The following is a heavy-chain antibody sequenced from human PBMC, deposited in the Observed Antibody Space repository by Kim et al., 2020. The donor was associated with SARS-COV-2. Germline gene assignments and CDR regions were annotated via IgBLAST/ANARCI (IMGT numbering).Heavy chain of an antibody. CDR2: ISAYNGNT. CDR3: ARGYIVVVPAAILVSVNEFDY. CDR1: GYTFTSYG. D-gene: IGHD2-2*01. Sequence: ASVKVSCKASGYTFTSYGISWVRQAPGQGLEWMGWISAYNGNTNYAQKLQGRVTMTTDTSTSTAYMELRSLRSDDTAVYYCARGYIVVVPAAILVSVNEFDYWGQGTLVTVSS. J-gene: IGHJ4*02. V-gene: IGHV1-18*04.